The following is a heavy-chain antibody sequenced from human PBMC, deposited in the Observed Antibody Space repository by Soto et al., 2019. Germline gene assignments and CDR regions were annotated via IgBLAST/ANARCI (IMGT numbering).Heavy chain of an antibody. D-gene: IGHD3-9*01. CDR1: GFTFSSYA. CDR2: ISGSGGST. J-gene: IGHJ4*02. Sequence: GGSLRLSCAASGFTFSSYAMSWVRQAPGKGLEWVSAISGSGGSTYYADSVKGRFTISRDNSKNTLYLQMNSLRAEDTAVYYCAGRKVWYDILTGYQNWGQGTLVTVSS. V-gene: IGHV3-23*01. CDR3: AGRKVWYDILTGYQN.